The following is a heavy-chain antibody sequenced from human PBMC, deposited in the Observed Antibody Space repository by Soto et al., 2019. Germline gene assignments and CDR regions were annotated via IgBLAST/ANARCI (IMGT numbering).Heavy chain of an antibody. CDR2: VHYSGST. CDR3: ARQHYYDSSGYYTWN. V-gene: IGHV4-39*01. Sequence: ASETLSLTCSVAGGSIRSNIYYWGWIRQPPGKGLEWIATVHYSGSTYYTPSLKYRFTISAYTSNNQFSLRLNSVTVVDTAVYYCARQHYYDSSGYYTWNWGQGTLVT. J-gene: IGHJ4*02. D-gene: IGHD3-22*01. CDR1: GGSIRSNIYY.